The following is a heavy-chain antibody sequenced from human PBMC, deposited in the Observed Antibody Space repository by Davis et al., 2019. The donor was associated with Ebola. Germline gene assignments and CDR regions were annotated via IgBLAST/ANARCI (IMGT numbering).Heavy chain of an antibody. V-gene: IGHV3-74*01. Sequence: GESLKISCAASGFTFSDYYMSWIRQAPGKGLVWVSRINSDGSSTSYADSVKGRFTISRDNAKNTLYLQMNSLRAEDTAVYYCARGKGWFDPWGQGTLVTVSS. CDR3: ARGKGWFDP. CDR2: INSDGSST. CDR1: GFTFSDYY. J-gene: IGHJ5*02.